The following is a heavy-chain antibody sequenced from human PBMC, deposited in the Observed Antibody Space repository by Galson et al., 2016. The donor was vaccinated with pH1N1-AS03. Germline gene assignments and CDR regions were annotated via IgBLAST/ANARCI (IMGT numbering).Heavy chain of an antibody. D-gene: IGHD3/OR15-3a*01. CDR1: GFTFSSYA. Sequence: SLRLSCAASGFTFSSYAMHWVRQAPGKGLEWVAVISYDGCDKYYVDSVKGRFTISRDNSKNTLYLQMNSLRAEDTAVYYCARDHDFWTGYSGGYYYYIDVWGKGTTVTVSS. CDR2: ISYDGCDK. V-gene: IGHV3-30*01. J-gene: IGHJ6*03. CDR3: ARDHDFWTGYSGGYYYYIDV.